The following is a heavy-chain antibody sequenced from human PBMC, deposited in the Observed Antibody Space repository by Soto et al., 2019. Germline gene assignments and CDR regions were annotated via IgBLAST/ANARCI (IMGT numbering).Heavy chain of an antibody. CDR3: ARDRGGSYPRGSFGY. V-gene: IGHV3-74*01. Sequence: EVQLVESGGGLVQPGGSLRLSCAASGFTFSSYWMHWVRQAPGKWLVWVSRINSDGSSTSYADSVKGRFTISRDNAKNTLYLQMNSLRAEDTAVYYCARDRGGSYPRGSFGYWGQGTLVTVSS. CDR1: GFTFSSYW. J-gene: IGHJ4*02. D-gene: IGHD1-26*01. CDR2: INSDGSST.